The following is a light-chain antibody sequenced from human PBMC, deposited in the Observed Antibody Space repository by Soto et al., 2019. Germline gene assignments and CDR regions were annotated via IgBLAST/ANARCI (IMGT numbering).Light chain of an antibody. Sequence: IGLSLSLATLSLKKEERATLSCRASQSLSSNFLAWYQQKPGQPPRLLIYDSSTRATGFPDRFSGSGSGTDFTLTIIRLEPEDFAVYYCQQYDISPWTFGHVSMVDI. CDR3: QQYDISPWT. CDR2: DSS. J-gene: IGKJ1*01. CDR1: QSLSSNF. V-gene: IGKV3-20*01.